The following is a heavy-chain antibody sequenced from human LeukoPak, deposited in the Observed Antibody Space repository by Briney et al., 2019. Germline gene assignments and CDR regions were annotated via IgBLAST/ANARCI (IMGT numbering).Heavy chain of an antibody. J-gene: IGHJ5*02. CDR3: ARHGQDLAYNWFDP. V-gene: IGHV4-59*08. CDR1: GGSISSYY. Sequence: SETLSLTCTVSGGSISSYYWSWIRQPPGKGLEWIGYIYYSGSTNYNPSLKSRVTISVDTSKNQFSLKLTSVTAADTAVFYCARHGQDLAYNWFDPWGQGTLVTVSS. D-gene: IGHD3/OR15-3a*01. CDR2: IYYSGST.